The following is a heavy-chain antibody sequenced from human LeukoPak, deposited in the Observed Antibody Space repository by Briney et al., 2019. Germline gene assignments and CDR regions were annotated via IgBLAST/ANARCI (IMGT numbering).Heavy chain of an antibody. Sequence: SETLSLTCTVSGGSISSSSYYWGWIRQPPGKGLEWIGSIYYSGSTYYNPSLKSRVTISVDTSKNQFSLKLSSVTAADTAVYYCAREHSTWNYFDYWGQGTLVTVSS. J-gene: IGHJ4*02. CDR2: IYYSGST. V-gene: IGHV4-39*07. CDR3: AREHSTWNYFDY. D-gene: IGHD2-15*01. CDR1: GGSISSSSYY.